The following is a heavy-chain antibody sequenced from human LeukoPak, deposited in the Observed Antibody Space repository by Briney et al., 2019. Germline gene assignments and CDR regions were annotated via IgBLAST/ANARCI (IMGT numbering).Heavy chain of an antibody. CDR2: IRSKAYGGTT. CDR1: GFTFSSYE. CDR3: IAGTVAPN. D-gene: IGHD2-15*01. J-gene: IGHJ4*02. Sequence: PGGSLRLSCAASGFTFSSYEMNWVRQAPGKGLEWVGFIRSKAYGGTTEYAASVKGRFTISRDDSKSIAYLQMNSLKTEDTAVYYCIAGTVAPNWGQGTLVTVSS. V-gene: IGHV3-49*04.